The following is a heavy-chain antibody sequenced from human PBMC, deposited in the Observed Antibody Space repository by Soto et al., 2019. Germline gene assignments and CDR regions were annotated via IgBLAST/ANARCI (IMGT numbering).Heavy chain of an antibody. CDR3: ARHMAGSGRYSNWFDP. V-gene: IGHV5-10-1*01. D-gene: IGHD3-10*01. CDR2: IDPSDSYT. Sequence: PGESLKISCKGSGYSFTSYWISWVRQMPGKGLEWMGRIDPSDSYTNYSPSFQGHVTISADKSISTAYLQWSSLKASDTAMYYCARHMAGSGRYSNWFDPWGQGTLVTVSS. J-gene: IGHJ5*02. CDR1: GYSFTSYW.